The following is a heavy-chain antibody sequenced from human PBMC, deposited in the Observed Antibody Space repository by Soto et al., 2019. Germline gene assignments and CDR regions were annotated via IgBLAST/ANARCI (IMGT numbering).Heavy chain of an antibody. D-gene: IGHD2-2*01. V-gene: IGHV3-30*18. CDR2: ISYDGSNK. CDR1: GFTFSSYA. CDR3: AKDYLPLGYCISISCYSDGMDV. Sequence: QVQLVESGGGVVQPGRSLRLSCAASGFTFSSYAMEWVRQAPGKGLEWVTFISYDGSNKYYADSVKGRFTISRDNSKNTLYLQMNSLRAEDTAEYYCAKDYLPLGYCISISCYSDGMDVWGQGTTVTVSS. J-gene: IGHJ6*02.